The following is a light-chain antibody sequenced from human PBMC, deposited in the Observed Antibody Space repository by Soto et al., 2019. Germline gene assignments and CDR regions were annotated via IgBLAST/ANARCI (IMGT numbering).Light chain of an antibody. CDR3: QQYGSSQYT. CDR2: GAS. J-gene: IGKJ2*01. V-gene: IGKV3-20*01. CDR1: QSVSSSY. Sequence: EIVLTQSPGTLSLSPGERATLSCRASQSVSSSYLAWYQQKPGQAPRLLIYGASSRATDIPDRFSGSGSGTDFPLTISRLEPEDFAVYYCQQYGSSQYTFGQGTKLEIK.